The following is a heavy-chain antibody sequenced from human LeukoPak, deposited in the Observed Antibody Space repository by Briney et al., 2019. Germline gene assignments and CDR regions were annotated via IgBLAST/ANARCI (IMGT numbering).Heavy chain of an antibody. CDR3: ARVLNFSRGTVTPLSNWYFDL. Sequence: GGSLRLSCAASGFTFSSYDMHWVRQATGKGLEWVSAIGSAGDTYYPDSVKGRFTIPRENARNSFYLQMNSLRAGDTAVYYCARVLNFSRGTVTPLSNWYFDLWGRGTLVTVS. CDR2: IGSAGDT. V-gene: IGHV3-13*04. CDR1: GFTFSSYD. D-gene: IGHD4-17*01. J-gene: IGHJ2*01.